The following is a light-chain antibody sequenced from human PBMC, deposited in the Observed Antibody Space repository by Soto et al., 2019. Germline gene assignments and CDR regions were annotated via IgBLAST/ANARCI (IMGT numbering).Light chain of an antibody. CDR1: QNIRSR. J-gene: IGKJ1*01. V-gene: IGKV1-5*03. CDR2: KAS. Sequence: DFQMTQSPSTLSASVGDRVTITCRASQNIRSRLAWFQQKPGKAPKLLIYKASSLESGVPSRFSGSGSGTEFTLTISSLQPDDFATYYCQQYNSYSKTFGQGTKV. CDR3: QQYNSYSKT.